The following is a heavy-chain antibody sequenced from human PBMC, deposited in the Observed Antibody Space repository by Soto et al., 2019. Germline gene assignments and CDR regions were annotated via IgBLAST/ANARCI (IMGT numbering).Heavy chain of an antibody. CDR3: ARDGDDSGCGAFDV. V-gene: IGHV1-46*01. D-gene: IGHD1-26*01. Sequence: QVQLVQSGAEVKKPGASVKVSCKASGYTFSRYYMHWVRQAPGQGLEWMGTINPSGGSTSYAQKFKGRDTXXRXTXXSTGHMELGSLRSGDTAVYYCARDGDDSGCGAFDVWGQGTMVTVSS. CDR2: INPSGGST. J-gene: IGHJ3*01. CDR1: GYTFSRYY.